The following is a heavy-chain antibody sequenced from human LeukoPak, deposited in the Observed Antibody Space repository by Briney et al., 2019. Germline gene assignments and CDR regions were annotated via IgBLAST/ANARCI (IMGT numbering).Heavy chain of an antibody. V-gene: IGHV3-21*01. Sequence: GGSLRLSCAASGFTFSSYSMNWVRQAPGKGLEWVSSISSRSSYIYYADSVKGRFTISRDNAKNSLYLQMNSLRAEDTAVYYCAREPEYYYDSSGYSQGGWGQGTLVTVSS. CDR2: ISSRSSYI. CDR3: AREPEYYYDSSGYSQGG. J-gene: IGHJ4*02. D-gene: IGHD3-22*01. CDR1: GFTFSSYS.